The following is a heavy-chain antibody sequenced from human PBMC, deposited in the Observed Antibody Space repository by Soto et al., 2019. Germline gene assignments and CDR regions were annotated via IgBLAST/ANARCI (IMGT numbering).Heavy chain of an antibody. CDR3: ARSKGVVGGGQLLDY. CDR2: IYYTGIT. D-gene: IGHD2-2*01. J-gene: IGHJ4*02. V-gene: IGHV4-39*01. Sequence: SETLSLTCTVSGGSISSTSYYWGWIRQPPGKGLEWIGSIYYTGITYYNPSLKSRATISVDTSKKQFSLKLRSVTAADTAVYFCARSKGVVGGGQLLDYWGQGTLVTVSS. CDR1: GGSISSTSYY.